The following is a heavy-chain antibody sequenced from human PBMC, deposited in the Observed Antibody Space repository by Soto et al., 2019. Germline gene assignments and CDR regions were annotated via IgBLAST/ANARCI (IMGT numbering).Heavy chain of an antibody. V-gene: IGHV4-34*02. Sequence: QVQLQQWGAGLLKPSETLSLTCGVYGGSLSVYYWSWIRQSPGKGLEWIGEINHSGSANYNPSFKSRVTIAVDTSKNQFSVKLTSVTAADTAVYYCALIPLRFSPFSSYMDVWGRGTKVTVSS. CDR1: GGSLSVYY. CDR2: INHSGSA. D-gene: IGHD3-3*01. J-gene: IGHJ6*03. CDR3: ALIPLRFSPFSSYMDV.